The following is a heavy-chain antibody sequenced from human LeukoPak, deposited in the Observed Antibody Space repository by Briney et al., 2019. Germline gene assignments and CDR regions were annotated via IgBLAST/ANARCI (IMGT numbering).Heavy chain of an antibody. J-gene: IGHJ4*02. CDR3: ATKQWLAPPPDS. D-gene: IGHD6-19*01. CDR1: GFTFSKYW. Sequence: GGSLRPSCAASGFTFSKYWMLWVRQAPGKGLESVSRINTDGTVTTYADSAKGRFTVSRDNADNTMFLQMNSVRDEDMAVYYCATKQWLAPPPDSWGQGTPVTVSS. V-gene: IGHV3-74*01. CDR2: INTDGTVT.